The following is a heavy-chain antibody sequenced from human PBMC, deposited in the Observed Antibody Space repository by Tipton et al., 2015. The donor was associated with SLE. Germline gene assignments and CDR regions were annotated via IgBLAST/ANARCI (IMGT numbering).Heavy chain of an antibody. J-gene: IGHJ4*02. CDR2: VSGGGGEADR. D-gene: IGHD3-10*01. CDR1: GITFSSYG. V-gene: IGHV3-23*01. Sequence: SLRLSCTASGITFSSYGMSWVRQAPGKGLEWVSAVSGGGGEADRYYADAVKGRFTISRDNSKNTLYLQMNSLRADDTAVYYCAKAPRGSGGVFDYWGQGTLVTVSS. CDR3: AKAPRGSGGVFDY.